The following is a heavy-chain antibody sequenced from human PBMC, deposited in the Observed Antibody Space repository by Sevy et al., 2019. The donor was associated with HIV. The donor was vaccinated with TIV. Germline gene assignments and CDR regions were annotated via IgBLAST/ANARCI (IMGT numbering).Heavy chain of an antibody. CDR3: AKDLAGPGRRYFDY. CDR2: IRYDGRDK. Sequence: GGSLRLSCTASGFTFSNFGMHWVRQLPGKGLEWVTFIRYDGRDKYYAASVKGRFTISRDDSKNTLYLQMDSLRAEDTAIYYCAKDLAGPGRRYFDYWGQGTLVTVSS. J-gene: IGHJ4*02. CDR1: GFTFSNFG. V-gene: IGHV3-30*02. D-gene: IGHD6-13*01.